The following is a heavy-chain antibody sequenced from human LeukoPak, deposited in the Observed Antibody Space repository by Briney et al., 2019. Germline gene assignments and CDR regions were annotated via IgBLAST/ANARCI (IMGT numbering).Heavy chain of an antibody. D-gene: IGHD2-2*01. CDR2: ISSSSSYI. CDR1: GFTFSSYA. J-gene: IGHJ4*02. CDR3: ARDRKGYCSSTSCPTDFDY. V-gene: IGHV3-21*01. Sequence: GGPLRLSCAASGFTFSSYAMSWVRQAPGKGLEWVSSISSSSSYIYYADSVKGRFTISRDNAKNSLYLQMNSLRAEDTAVYYCARDRKGYCSSTSCPTDFDYWGQGTLVTVSS.